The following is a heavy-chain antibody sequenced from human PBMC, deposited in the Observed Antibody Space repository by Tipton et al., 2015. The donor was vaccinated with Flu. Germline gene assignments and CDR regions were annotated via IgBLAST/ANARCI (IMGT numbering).Heavy chain of an antibody. D-gene: IGHD3-10*01. V-gene: IGHV3-15*01. CDR1: GFSFSIAW. J-gene: IGHJ4*02. Sequence: SLRLSCAAYGFSFSIAWMTWVRQAPGKGLEWVGRIKSKTDGGTTDYAAPVKGRFTISRDDSKNTVYLQMNSLKTEDTAVYYCSTELVLWFGDLGYWGQGTLVTVSS. CDR3: STELVLWFGDLGY. CDR2: IKSKTDGGTT.